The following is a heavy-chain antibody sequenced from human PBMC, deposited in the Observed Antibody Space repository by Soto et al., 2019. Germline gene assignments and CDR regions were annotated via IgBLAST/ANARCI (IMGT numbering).Heavy chain of an antibody. CDR1: GFTFDDYA. D-gene: IGHD3-3*01. V-gene: IGHV3-9*01. J-gene: IGHJ6*02. CDR2: ISWNSGSI. Sequence: EVQLVESGGGLVQPGRSLRLSCAASGFTFDDYAMHWVRQAPGKGLEWVSGISWNSGSIGYADSVKGRFTISRDNAKNSLYLQMNSLRAEDTALYYCAKDMGAGQIFGVVTTIDYYGMDVWGQGTTVTVSS. CDR3: AKDMGAGQIFGVVTTIDYYGMDV.